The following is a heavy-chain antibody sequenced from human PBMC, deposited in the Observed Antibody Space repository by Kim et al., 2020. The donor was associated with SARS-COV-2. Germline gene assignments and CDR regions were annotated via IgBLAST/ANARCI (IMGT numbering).Heavy chain of an antibody. V-gene: IGHV5-51*01. CDR1: GYSFTSYW. J-gene: IGHJ4*02. D-gene: IGHD4-17*01. Sequence: GESLKIPCKGSGYSFTSYWIGWVRQMPGKGLEWMGIIYPGDSDTRYSPSFQGQVTISADKSISTAYLQWSSLKASDTAMYYCARLGLDYGGNQRNFDYWGQGTLVTVSS. CDR3: ARLGLDYGGNQRNFDY. CDR2: IYPGDSDT.